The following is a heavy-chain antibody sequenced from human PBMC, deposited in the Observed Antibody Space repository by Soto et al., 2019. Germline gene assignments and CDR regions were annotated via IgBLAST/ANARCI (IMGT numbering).Heavy chain of an antibody. V-gene: IGHV3-23*01. CDR3: ARDLSAVFDY. CDR1: GFTFNKYA. D-gene: IGHD6-25*01. Sequence: PGGSLRLSCTASGFTFNKYAMSWVRQAPGKGLEWVSAITDSGAASHYADSVKGRFTVSRDNSKNTLYLQMNSLRADDTAVYYSARDLSAVFDYWGQGTLVTVFS. CDR2: ITDSGAAS. J-gene: IGHJ4*02.